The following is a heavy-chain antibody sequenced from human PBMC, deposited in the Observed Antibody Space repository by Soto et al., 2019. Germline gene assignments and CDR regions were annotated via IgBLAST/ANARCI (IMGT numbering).Heavy chain of an antibody. V-gene: IGHV3-23*01. J-gene: IGHJ4*02. Sequence: GGSLRLSCAASGFTFSNSAMHWVRQAPGKGLEWVSVIGVSGDITYYSDSVKGRFTISRDNSKNTLFLQLNSLRAEDTAVYYCAKGSEKPYYFPYWGQGTLVTVSS. CDR2: IGVSGDIT. CDR3: AKGSEKPYYFPY. CDR1: GFTFSNSA.